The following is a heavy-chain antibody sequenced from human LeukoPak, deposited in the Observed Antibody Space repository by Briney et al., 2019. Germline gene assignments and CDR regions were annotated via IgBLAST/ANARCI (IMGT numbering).Heavy chain of an antibody. Sequence: SQTLSLTCTVSGGSISSGGYYWSWIRQPPGKGLEWIGYIYHSGSTYYNPSLKSRVTISVDRSKNQFSLKLSSVTAADTAVYYCARARWLDWFDPWGQGTLVTVPS. D-gene: IGHD5-24*01. J-gene: IGHJ5*02. CDR1: GGSISSGGYY. CDR3: ARARWLDWFDP. V-gene: IGHV4-30-2*01. CDR2: IYHSGST.